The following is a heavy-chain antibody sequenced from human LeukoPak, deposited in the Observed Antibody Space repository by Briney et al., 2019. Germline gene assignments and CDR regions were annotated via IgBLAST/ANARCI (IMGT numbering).Heavy chain of an antibody. J-gene: IGHJ3*02. Sequence: PGGSLRLSCTASGFTFSDYSMNWVRQAPGKGLEWVSSISSSSSFRYYADSVKGRFTTSRDNTRNSLYLQVNSLRVEDTAVYYCAREIYYDSRGYYSHGLDIWGQGTMVTVSS. D-gene: IGHD3-22*01. CDR3: AREIYYDSRGYYSHGLDI. V-gene: IGHV3-21*04. CDR2: ISSSSSFR. CDR1: GFTFSDYS.